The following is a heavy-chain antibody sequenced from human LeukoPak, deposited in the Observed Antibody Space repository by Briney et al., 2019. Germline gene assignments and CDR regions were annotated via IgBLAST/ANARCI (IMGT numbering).Heavy chain of an antibody. Sequence: GGSLRLSCAASGFTFSSYEMNWVRQAPGKGLVWVSYISSSGSTIYYADSVKGRFTISRDNAKNSLYLQMNSLRAEDTAVYYCARDCTNGVCVKQFDYWGQGTLVTVSS. CDR1: GFTFSSYE. CDR3: ARDCTNGVCVKQFDY. V-gene: IGHV3-48*03. J-gene: IGHJ4*02. CDR2: ISSSGSTI. D-gene: IGHD2-8*01.